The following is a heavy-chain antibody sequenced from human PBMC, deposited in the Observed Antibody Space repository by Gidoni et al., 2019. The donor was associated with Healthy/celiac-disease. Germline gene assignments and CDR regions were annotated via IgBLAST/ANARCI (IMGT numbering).Heavy chain of an antibody. D-gene: IGHD3-10*01. V-gene: IGHV2-70*15. CDR1: GFSLSTSGMC. CDR3: ARSYLMVRGPWEWFDP. CDR2: IDWDDDK. Sequence: QVTLRESGPALVKPTQTLTLTCTFSGFSLSTSGMCVSWIRQPPGKALEWLARIDWDDDKYYSTSLKTRLTISKDTSKNQVVLTMTNMDPVDTATYYCARSYLMVRGPWEWFDPWGQGTLVTVSS. J-gene: IGHJ5*02.